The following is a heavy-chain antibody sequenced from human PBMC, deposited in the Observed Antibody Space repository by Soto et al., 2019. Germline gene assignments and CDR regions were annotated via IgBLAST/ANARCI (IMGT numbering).Heavy chain of an antibody. CDR3: ARFRVWGGLYYYYGMDV. J-gene: IGHJ6*02. D-gene: IGHD3-16*01. CDR1: GGSFSGYY. CDR2: INHSGST. Sequence: SETLSLTCAVYGGSFSGYYWSWIRQPPGKGLEWIGEINHSGSTNYNPSLKSRVTISVDTSKNQFSLKLSSVTAADTAVYYCARFRVWGGLYYYYGMDVWGQGTTVTV. V-gene: IGHV4-34*01.